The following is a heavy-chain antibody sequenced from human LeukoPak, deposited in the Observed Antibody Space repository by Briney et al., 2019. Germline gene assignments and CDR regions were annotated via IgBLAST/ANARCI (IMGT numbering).Heavy chain of an antibody. CDR3: AKDRGRGTMVRGVIITLTDY. CDR2: ISGSGGST. CDR1: GFTFSSYA. J-gene: IGHJ4*02. V-gene: IGHV3-23*01. Sequence: PGGSLRLSCAASGFTFSSYAMSWVRQAPGKGLEWVSAISGSGGSTYYAGSVKGRFTISRDNSKNTLYLQMNSLRAEDTAVYYCAKDRGRGTMVRGVIITLTDYWGQGTLVTVSS. D-gene: IGHD3-10*01.